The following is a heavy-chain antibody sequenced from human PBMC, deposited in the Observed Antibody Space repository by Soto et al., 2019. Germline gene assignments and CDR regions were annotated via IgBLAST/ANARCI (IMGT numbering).Heavy chain of an antibody. CDR3: AVQPPPPPPIADRDYYGMDV. CDR1: GGTFSSYA. D-gene: IGHD6-6*01. J-gene: IGHJ6*02. CDR2: IIPIFGTA. Sequence: SVKVSCKASGGTFSSYAISWVRQAPGQGLEWMGGIIPIFGTANYAQKFQGRVTITADESTSTAYMELSSLRSEDTAVYYCAVQPPPPPPIADRDYYGMDVWGQGTTVTVSS. V-gene: IGHV1-69*13.